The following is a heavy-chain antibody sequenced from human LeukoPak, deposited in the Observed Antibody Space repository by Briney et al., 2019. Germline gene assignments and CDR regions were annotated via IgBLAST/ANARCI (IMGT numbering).Heavy chain of an antibody. V-gene: IGHV4-59*12. CDR1: GASISNYN. Sequence: SETLSLTCTASGASISNYNWNWIRQPPGKGLEWIWYIYCSGSTNYNPSLKSGVIISVNTSSNLFLLMLTSVTAADTSMYYCARVYPMRGPFDPWGQGTLVSVSS. D-gene: IGHD3-22*01. CDR3: ARVYPMRGPFDP. CDR2: IYCSGST. J-gene: IGHJ5*02.